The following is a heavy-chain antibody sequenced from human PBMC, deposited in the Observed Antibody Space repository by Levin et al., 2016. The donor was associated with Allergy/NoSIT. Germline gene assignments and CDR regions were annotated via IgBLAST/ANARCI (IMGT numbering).Heavy chain of an antibody. D-gene: IGHD6-6*01. CDR3: ARGGLYDSSPYGY. CDR1: GFIFSSYA. J-gene: IGHJ4*02. Sequence: GGSLRLSCAASGFIFSSYAMTWVRQGPGKGLEWVSSISGSGGNTYYAHSVKGRFTISRDNSKNTLYLQMNSLRAEDTAVYYCARGGLYDSSPYGYWGQGTLVTVSS. CDR2: ISGSGGNT. V-gene: IGHV3-23*01.